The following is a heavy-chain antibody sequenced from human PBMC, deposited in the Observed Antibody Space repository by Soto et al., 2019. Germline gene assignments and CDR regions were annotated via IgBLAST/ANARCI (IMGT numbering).Heavy chain of an antibody. Sequence: QVQLVQSGSEVKKPGSSVKVSCKTSGGTLSSFAISWVRQAPGQGLEWVGTFIPVVGMAKYGQNFQGRVTITADKSTNTLFMELSSLRHADTAMYYCATGHDNYFSYGMDVWGQGTTVTVSS. J-gene: IGHJ6*02. CDR1: GGTLSSFA. D-gene: IGHD1-1*01. CDR3: ATGHDNYFSYGMDV. V-gene: IGHV1-69*04. CDR2: FIPVVGMA.